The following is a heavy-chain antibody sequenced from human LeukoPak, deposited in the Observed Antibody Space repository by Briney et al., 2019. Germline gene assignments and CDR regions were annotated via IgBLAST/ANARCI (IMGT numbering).Heavy chain of an antibody. CDR3: ARVSSKSGVTWFDP. V-gene: IGHV4-59*01. CDR1: GGSISSYY. CDR2: IYYSGST. D-gene: IGHD2-21*02. J-gene: IGHJ5*02. Sequence: SETLSLTCTVSGGSISSYYWSWIRQPPGKGLEWIGYIYYSGSTNYNPSLKSRVTISVDTSKNQFSLKLSSVTAADTAVYYCARVSSKSGVTWFDPWGQGTLVTVSS.